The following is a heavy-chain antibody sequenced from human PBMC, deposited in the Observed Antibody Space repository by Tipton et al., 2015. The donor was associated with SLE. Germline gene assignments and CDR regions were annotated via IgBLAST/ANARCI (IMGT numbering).Heavy chain of an antibody. V-gene: IGHV4-34*01. CDR3: ARQGPLWYYYYYMDV. CDR1: DGSFSDYY. Sequence: TLSLTCAVYDGSFSDYYWSWIRQPPGKGLEWIGEINHSGSTNYNPSLKSRVTISVDTSKNQFSLKLSSVTAADTAVYYCARQGPLWYYYYYMDVWGKGTTVTDSS. D-gene: IGHD3-10*01. J-gene: IGHJ6*03. CDR2: INHSGST.